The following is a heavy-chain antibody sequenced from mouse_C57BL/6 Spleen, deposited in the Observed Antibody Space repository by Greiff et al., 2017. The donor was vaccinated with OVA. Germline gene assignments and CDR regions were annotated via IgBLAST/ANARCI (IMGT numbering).Heavy chain of an antibody. V-gene: IGHV1-53*01. Sequence: QVQLQQSGTDLVKPGASVKLSCTASGYTFTSYGMPWVRQRPGQGLEWIGNISPRNGGPNYNEKFKSKATLTVDKSSSTAYMQRSSLTSEDSAVYYCARSGRLRDYFDYWGQGTTLTVAS. CDR3: ARSGRLRDYFDY. CDR1: GYTFTSYG. CDR2: ISPRNGGP. D-gene: IGHD2-4*01. J-gene: IGHJ2*01.